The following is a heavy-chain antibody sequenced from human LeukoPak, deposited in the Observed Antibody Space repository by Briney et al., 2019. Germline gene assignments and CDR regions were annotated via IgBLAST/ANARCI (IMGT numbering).Heavy chain of an antibody. Sequence: PRASVKVSCKASGYSFTSYDINWVRQASGQGLGWMGWMIPNSGNTGYAQKFQGRVTMTRNTSISTAYMELSSLRSEDTAVYYCAKTVRIVVVPAAISYYFDYWGQGTLVTVSS. CDR2: MIPNSGNT. D-gene: IGHD2-2*02. CDR3: AKTVRIVVVPAAISYYFDY. V-gene: IGHV1-8*01. CDR1: GYSFTSYD. J-gene: IGHJ4*02.